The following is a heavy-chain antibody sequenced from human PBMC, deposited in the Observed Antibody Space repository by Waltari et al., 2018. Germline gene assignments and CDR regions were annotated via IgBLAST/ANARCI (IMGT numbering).Heavy chain of an antibody. CDR3: ARETGTTSFDY. J-gene: IGHJ4*02. Sequence: EVQLVESGGGLVQPGGSLRLSCAASGFTFSSYSMNWVRQAPGKGLEWVSYISSSSSTIYYADSVKGRFTISRDNAKNSLYLQMNGLRAEDTAVYYCARETGTTSFDYWGQGTLVTVSS. V-gene: IGHV3-48*04. D-gene: IGHD1-7*01. CDR2: ISSSSSTI. CDR1: GFTFSSYS.